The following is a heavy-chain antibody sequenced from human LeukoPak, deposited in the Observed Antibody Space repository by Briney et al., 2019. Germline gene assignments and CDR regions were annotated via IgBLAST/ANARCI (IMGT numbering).Heavy chain of an antibody. CDR3: AELGITMIGGV. J-gene: IGHJ6*04. CDR1: GFTFSNSN. Sequence: GGSLRLSCAASGFTFSNSNMNWVRQAPGKGLEWVANIKQDGSEKYYVDSVKGRFTISRDNAKNSLYLQMNSLRAEDTAVYYCAELGITMIGGVWGKGTTVTISS. D-gene: IGHD3-10*02. CDR2: IKQDGSEK. V-gene: IGHV3-7*01.